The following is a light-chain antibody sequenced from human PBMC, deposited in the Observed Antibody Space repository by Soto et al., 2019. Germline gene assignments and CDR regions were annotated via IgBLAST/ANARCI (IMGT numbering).Light chain of an antibody. CDR1: SSDVGGYNS. J-gene: IGLJ2*01. V-gene: IGLV2-8*01. CDR2: EVT. Sequence: QSALTQPPSASGSPGQSVSISCAGTSSDVGGYNSVSWYQQHPGKAPKLIIYEVTTRPSGVPDRFSGSKSGYTASLTISWLQAEDEADYCSSSYAGPNRPVFGGGTKLTVL. CDR3: SSYAGPNRPV.